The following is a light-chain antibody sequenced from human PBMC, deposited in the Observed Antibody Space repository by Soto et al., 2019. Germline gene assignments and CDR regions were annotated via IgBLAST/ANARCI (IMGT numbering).Light chain of an antibody. V-gene: IGKV1-5*01. Sequence: DIQMTQSPSTLSASVGDRVTITCRASQSISNWLAWYQQKPGKAPNLLIYDASSLESGVPSRFSGSGSETEFTLTIISLQSEDYSVYYCQQYTNWPPNTFGQGTRLEI. CDR3: QQYTNWPPNT. CDR2: DAS. J-gene: IGKJ5*01. CDR1: QSISNW.